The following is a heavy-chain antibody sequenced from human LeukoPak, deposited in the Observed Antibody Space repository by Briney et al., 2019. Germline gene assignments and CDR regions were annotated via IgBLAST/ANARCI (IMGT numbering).Heavy chain of an antibody. J-gene: IGHJ4*02. D-gene: IGHD4-23*01. CDR1: GGSISSSNW. CDR3: ARLPTVAYGGMSD. V-gene: IGHV4-4*02. Sequence: NPSGTLSLTCAVSGGSISSSNWWSWVRQPPGKGLEWIGEIYHSGSTNYNPSLKSRVTISVDKSKNQFSLKLSSVTAEDTAVYYCARLPTVAYGGMSDWGQGTLVTVSS. CDR2: IYHSGST.